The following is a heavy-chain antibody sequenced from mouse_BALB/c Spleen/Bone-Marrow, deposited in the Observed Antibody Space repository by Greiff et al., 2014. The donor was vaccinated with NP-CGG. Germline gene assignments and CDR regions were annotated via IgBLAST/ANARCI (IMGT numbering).Heavy chain of an antibody. CDR2: ISNSAYSI. CDR1: GFTFSDYG. Sequence: VQLKESGGGLVQPGGSRKLSCAASGFTFSDYGMAWVRQAPGKGPEWVAFISNSAYSIYYADTVTGRFTISRENAKNTLYLEMSSLRSEDIAMYYCARDYYGSSYWYFDVWGAGTTVTVSS. V-gene: IGHV5-15*02. J-gene: IGHJ1*01. CDR3: ARDYYGSSYWYFDV. D-gene: IGHD1-1*01.